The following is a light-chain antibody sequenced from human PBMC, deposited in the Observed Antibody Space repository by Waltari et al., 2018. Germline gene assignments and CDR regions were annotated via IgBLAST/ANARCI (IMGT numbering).Light chain of an antibody. CDR1: QSISRF. V-gene: IGKV3-20*01. Sequence: EIVLTQSPGTLSLSPGERATLSCRASQSISRFLAWYQQKPGQAPRLLIYAASSRATGIPDRFSGSGSGTDSSLTITRLEPEDFAVYFCQNHERLPAVFGQGTKVEIK. CDR3: QNHERLPAV. J-gene: IGKJ1*01. CDR2: AAS.